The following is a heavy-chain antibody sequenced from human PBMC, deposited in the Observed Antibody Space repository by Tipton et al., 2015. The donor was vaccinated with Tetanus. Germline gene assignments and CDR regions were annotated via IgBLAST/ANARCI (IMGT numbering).Heavy chain of an antibody. CDR3: ARATSTGPAYNWFDP. CDR1: GGSISSDGAY. CDR2: MYYSGTT. J-gene: IGHJ5*02. Sequence: TLSLTCTVSGGSISSDGAYWSWIRQPPGKGLQWIGYMYYSGTTHYNPSLKSRVAISIDRSKNQLSLKLTSVTAADTAVYYCARATSTGPAYNWFDPWGQGTLVTVSS. V-gene: IGHV4-30-2*01. D-gene: IGHD2-8*02.